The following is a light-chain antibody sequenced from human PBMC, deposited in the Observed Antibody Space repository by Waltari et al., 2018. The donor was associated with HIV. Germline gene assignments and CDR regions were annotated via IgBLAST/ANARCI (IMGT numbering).Light chain of an antibody. CDR3: QSTDSSGTYWV. Sequence: SYELTQPPSVSVSPRQTARITCSGDALATKFAYWYQQKPGQVPVVVIYRDNKRASGIPGRFSRSNSGTTVTLTITGVQAEDEADYYGQSTDSSGTYWVFGGGTKLTVL. J-gene: IGLJ3*02. CDR2: RDN. V-gene: IGLV3-25*03. CDR1: ALATKF.